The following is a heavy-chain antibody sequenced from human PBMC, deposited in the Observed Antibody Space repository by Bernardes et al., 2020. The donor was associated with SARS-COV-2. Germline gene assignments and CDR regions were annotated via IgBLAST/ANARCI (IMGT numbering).Heavy chain of an antibody. CDR3: AREDRYSNSDDDY. V-gene: IGHV3-21*01. CDR1: GFTFSSYS. D-gene: IGHD4-4*01. J-gene: IGHJ4*02. CDR2: ISSSSSYI. Sequence: GGSLRLSCAASGFTFSSYSMNWVRQAPGKGLEWVSSISSSSSYIYYADSVKGRFTISRDNAKNSLYLQMNSLRAEDTAVYYCAREDRYSNSDDDYWGQGTLVTVSS.